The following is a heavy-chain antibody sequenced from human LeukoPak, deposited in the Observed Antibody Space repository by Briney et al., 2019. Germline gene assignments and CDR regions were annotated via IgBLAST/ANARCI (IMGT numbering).Heavy chain of an antibody. CDR2: ISSSSGSI. J-gene: IGHJ4*02. V-gene: IGHV3-21*01. CDR3: ARDLYSSSWYDY. CDR1: GFTFSSFS. D-gene: IGHD6-13*01. Sequence: GGSLRLSCVASGFTFSSFSLNWVRQAPGKGLEWVSSISSSSGSIYYADSVKGRFTISRDNAKNSLYLQMNSLRAEDTAVYYCARDLYSSSWYDYWGQGTLVTVSS.